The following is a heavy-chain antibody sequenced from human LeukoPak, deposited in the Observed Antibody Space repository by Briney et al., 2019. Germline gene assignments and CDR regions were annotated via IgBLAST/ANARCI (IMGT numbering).Heavy chain of an antibody. V-gene: IGHV1-3*01. CDR1: GYTFTSYA. CDR2: INAGNGNT. D-gene: IGHD2-8*01. Sequence: GASVKVSCKASGYTFTSYAMHWVRQAPGQRLEWMGWINAGNGNTKYSQEFQGRVTITRDTSADTAYMELSSLRSEDTAVYYCARLKYCTNGVCYAGFDYWGQGTLVTVSS. J-gene: IGHJ4*02. CDR3: ARLKYCTNGVCYAGFDY.